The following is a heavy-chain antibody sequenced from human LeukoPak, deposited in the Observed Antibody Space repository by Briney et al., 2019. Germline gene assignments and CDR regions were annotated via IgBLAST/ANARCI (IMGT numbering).Heavy chain of an antibody. V-gene: IGHV4-59*01. J-gene: IGHJ4*02. Sequence: SETLSLTCTVSGGSISSYYWNWIRQPPGKGLEWIGYIFYSGSINYNPSLKSRVTISVDTSKNQFSLKVRSVTAADTAVYYCARSKVGNSDWYLTEYWGQGTLVTVSS. CDR2: IFYSGSI. D-gene: IGHD2-21*02. CDR1: GGSISSYY. CDR3: ARSKVGNSDWYLTEY.